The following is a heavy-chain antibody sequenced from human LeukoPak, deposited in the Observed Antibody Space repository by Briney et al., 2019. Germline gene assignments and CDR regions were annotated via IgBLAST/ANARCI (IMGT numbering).Heavy chain of an antibody. V-gene: IGHV3-33*01. CDR3: ARGHYDSSGYYYGSDY. Sequence: GGSLRLSCAVSEFTFSSFGMHWVRQAPGKGLEWVAVIWYDGSNKYYADSVKGRFTISRDNSKNTLYLQMNSLRAEDTAVYYCARGHYDSSGYYYGSDYWGQGTLVTVSS. J-gene: IGHJ4*02. CDR1: EFTFSSFG. CDR2: IWYDGSNK. D-gene: IGHD3-22*01.